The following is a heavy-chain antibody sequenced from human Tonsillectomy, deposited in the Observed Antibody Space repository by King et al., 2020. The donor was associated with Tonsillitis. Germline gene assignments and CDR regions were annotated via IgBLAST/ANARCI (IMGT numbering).Heavy chain of an antibody. V-gene: IGHV3-30*02. Sequence: VQLVESGGGVVQPGGSLRLSCAASGFTFSSYGMHWVRQAPGKGLEWVAFIRYDGSNKYYADSMKGRFTISRDNSKNTLYLQMNSLRAEDTAVYYCAKVYRNSVVGATRGQYYFDYWGQGTLVTVSS. CDR3: AKVYRNSVVGATRGQYYFDY. J-gene: IGHJ4*02. CDR1: GFTFSSYG. CDR2: IRYDGSNK. D-gene: IGHD1-26*01.